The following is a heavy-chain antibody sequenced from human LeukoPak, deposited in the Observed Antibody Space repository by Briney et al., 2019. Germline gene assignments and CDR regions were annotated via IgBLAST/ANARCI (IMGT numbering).Heavy chain of an antibody. V-gene: IGHV3-7*05. D-gene: IGHD1-26*01. CDR2: IKQDGSEK. CDR3: ARDRSGIVGATLDY. J-gene: IGHJ4*02. CDR1: GFTFSSYW. Sequence: GGSLRLSCAASGFTFSSYWMSWVRQAPGKGLEWVANIKQDGSEKYYVDSVKGRFTISRDNAKNSLYLQMNSLRAGDTAVYYCARDRSGIVGATLDYWGQGTLVTVSS.